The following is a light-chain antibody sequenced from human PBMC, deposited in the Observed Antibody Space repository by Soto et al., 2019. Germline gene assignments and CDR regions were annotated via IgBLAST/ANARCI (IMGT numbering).Light chain of an antibody. V-gene: IGLV2-23*02. J-gene: IGLJ2*01. CDR3: CSYAASSTI. CDR2: EVT. Sequence: QSALTQPASVSGSPGQSITISCTGTSSDVGTYNLVSWYQQLPGKAPRLMIYEVTKRPSGVSNRFSGSKSGNTASLTISGLQAEDEADYYCCSYAASSTIFGGGTKVTVL. CDR1: SSDVGTYNL.